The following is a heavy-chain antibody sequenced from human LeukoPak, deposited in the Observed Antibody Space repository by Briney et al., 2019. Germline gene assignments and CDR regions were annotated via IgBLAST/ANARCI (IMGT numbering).Heavy chain of an antibody. J-gene: IGHJ4*02. CDR2: IKQDGSEK. D-gene: IGHD1-26*01. V-gene: IGHV3-7*01. CDR1: GFTFSSYW. Sequence: PGGSLRLSCVVSGFTFSSYWMSWVRQAPGKGLEWVANIKQDGSEKYYVDSVKGRFTMSRDNAKNSLYLQMNSLRAEDTAVYYCARVQWELRGVGSYFEYWGRGALVIVSS. CDR3: ARVQWELRGVGSYFEY.